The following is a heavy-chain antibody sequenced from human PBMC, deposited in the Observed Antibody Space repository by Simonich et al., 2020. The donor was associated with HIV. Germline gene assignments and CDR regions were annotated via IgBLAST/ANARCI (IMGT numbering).Heavy chain of an antibody. CDR2: ISAYNDKT. J-gene: IGHJ6*02. CDR1: GYTFTSYG. CDR3: ARTRRITIFGVVRGNGMDV. Sequence: QVQLVQSGAEVKKPGASVKVSCKASGYTFTSYGISWVRQAPGQGLEWMGWISAYNDKTNYAQKLQGRVNMTTDTSTSTAYMELRSLRSDDTAVYYCARTRRITIFGVVRGNGMDVWGQGTTVTVSS. V-gene: IGHV1-18*01. D-gene: IGHD3-3*01.